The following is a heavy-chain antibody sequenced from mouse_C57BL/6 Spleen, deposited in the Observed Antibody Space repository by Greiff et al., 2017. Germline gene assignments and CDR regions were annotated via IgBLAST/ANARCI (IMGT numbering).Heavy chain of an antibody. CDR3: ARMGYDWDWFAY. CDR2: IDPSDSYT. Sequence: QVQLKQPGAELVKPGASVKLSCKASGYTFTSYWMQWVKQRPGQGLEWIGEIDPSDSYTNYNQKFKGKATLTVDTSSSTAYMQLSSLTSEDSAVYYCARMGYDWDWFAYWGQGTLVTVSA. CDR1: GYTFTSYW. J-gene: IGHJ3*01. V-gene: IGHV1-50*01. D-gene: IGHD4-1*01.